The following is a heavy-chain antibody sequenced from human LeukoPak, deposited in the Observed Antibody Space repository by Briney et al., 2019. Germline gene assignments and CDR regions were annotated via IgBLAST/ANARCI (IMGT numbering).Heavy chain of an antibody. Sequence: GGSLRLSCAASGFTFSSYALHWVRQAPGKGLEWVAIISYDGSNKYYADSVKGRFTISRDNSKNTLYLQMNGLRAEDTAVYYCARDRRGSGWHGEVDYWGQGTLVTVSS. CDR2: ISYDGSNK. V-gene: IGHV3-30-3*01. J-gene: IGHJ4*02. CDR1: GFTFSSYA. CDR3: ARDRRGSGWHGEVDY. D-gene: IGHD6-19*01.